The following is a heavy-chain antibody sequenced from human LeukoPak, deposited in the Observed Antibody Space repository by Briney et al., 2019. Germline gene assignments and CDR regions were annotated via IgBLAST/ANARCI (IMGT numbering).Heavy chain of an antibody. CDR2: ISGGGDST. V-gene: IGHV3-23*01. Sequence: PGGSLRLSCAASGFTFSSYAMSWVRQAPGKGLEWVSAISGGGDSTYYADSVKGRFTISRDNSKNTLYLQMNSLRAEDTAVYYCAKDEEDSSGPDAFDIWGQGTMVTVSS. J-gene: IGHJ3*02. CDR1: GFTFSSYA. CDR3: AKDEEDSSGPDAFDI. D-gene: IGHD3-22*01.